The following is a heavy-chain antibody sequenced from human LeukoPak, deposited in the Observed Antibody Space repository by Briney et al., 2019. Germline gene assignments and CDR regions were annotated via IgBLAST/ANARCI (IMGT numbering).Heavy chain of an antibody. D-gene: IGHD3-9*01. Sequence: ASVKVSCKASGGTFSSYAISWVRQAPGQGLEWMGWISAYNGNTNYAQKLQGRVTMTTDTSTSTAYMELRSLRSDDTAVYYCARGYDILTGYPSPLDYYGMDVWGQGTTVTVSS. CDR2: ISAYNGNT. J-gene: IGHJ6*02. CDR3: ARGYDILTGYPSPLDYYGMDV. V-gene: IGHV1-18*01. CDR1: GGTFSSYA.